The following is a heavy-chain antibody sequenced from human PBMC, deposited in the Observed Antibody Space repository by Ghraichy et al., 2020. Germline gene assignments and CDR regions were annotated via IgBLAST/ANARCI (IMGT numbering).Heavy chain of an antibody. CDR3: ARRDIVVVPGDIYYNYYGMDV. J-gene: IGHJ6*02. V-gene: IGHV3-74*01. CDR2: INSDGSST. D-gene: IGHD2-2*02. Sequence: GGSLRLSGAAAGSTEIQSRRSRARDAPGMKKKWVSRINSDGSSTSYADSMKGRFTISRDNAKNTLYLQMNRLRAEDTAVYYCARRDIVVVPGDIYYNYYGMDVWSQG. CDR1: GSTEIQSR.